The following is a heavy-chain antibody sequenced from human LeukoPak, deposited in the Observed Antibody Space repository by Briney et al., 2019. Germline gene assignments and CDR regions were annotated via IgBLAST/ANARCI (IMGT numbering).Heavy chain of an antibody. CDR3: AKGGSGRD. CDR1: GFTFSSYA. J-gene: IGHJ4*02. V-gene: IGHV3-23*01. CDR2: NSGSGVST. D-gene: IGHD3-10*01. Sequence: GGSLRLSCAASGFTFSSYAMSWVRQAPGKGLEWVSANSGSGVSTYYADSMNGRFTISRDNSKNTLYLQMNSLRAEDTAVYYCAKGGSGRDWGQGTLVTVSS.